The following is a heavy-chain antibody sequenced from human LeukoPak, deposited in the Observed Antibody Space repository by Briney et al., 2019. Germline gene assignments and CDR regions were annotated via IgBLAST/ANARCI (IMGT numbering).Heavy chain of an antibody. CDR1: GFTFNTYG. D-gene: IGHD3-10*02. Sequence: GGSLRLSCAASGFTFNTYGMSWVRQAPGKGLECISGFSGSGGSTYYADSVKGRFTISRDNSKNTLYLQMNSLRAEDTAVYYCAELGITMIGGVWGKGTTVTISS. J-gene: IGHJ6*04. CDR3: AELGITMIGGV. CDR2: FSGSGGST. V-gene: IGHV3-23*01.